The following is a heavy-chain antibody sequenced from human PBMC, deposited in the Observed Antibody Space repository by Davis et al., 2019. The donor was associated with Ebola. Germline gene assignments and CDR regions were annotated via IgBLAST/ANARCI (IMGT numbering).Heavy chain of an antibody. Sequence: MPSETLSLTCTVSGGSISSSTYYWGWIRQPPGKGLEWIGSIYYSGSTYYNPSLKSRVTISVDTSKNQFSLKLSSVTAADTAVYYCARITYSSSWKGNWFDPWGQGTLVTVSS. CDR2: IYYSGST. CDR1: GGSISSSTYY. D-gene: IGHD6-13*01. J-gene: IGHJ5*02. V-gene: IGHV4-39*07. CDR3: ARITYSSSWKGNWFDP.